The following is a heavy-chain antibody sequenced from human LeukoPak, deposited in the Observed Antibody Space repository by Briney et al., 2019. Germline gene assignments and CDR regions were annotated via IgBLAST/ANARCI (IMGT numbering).Heavy chain of an antibody. J-gene: IGHJ4*02. Sequence: SETLSLTCTVSGGSISSYYWSWIRQPPGKGLEWIGYIYYSGSTNYNPSLKSRVIISVDMSKNQFSLKLSSVTAADTAVYYCARMISSGFMAIVYWGQGTLVTVSS. D-gene: IGHD6-19*01. CDR1: GGSISSYY. CDR2: IYYSGST. V-gene: IGHV4-59*01. CDR3: ARMISSGFMAIVY.